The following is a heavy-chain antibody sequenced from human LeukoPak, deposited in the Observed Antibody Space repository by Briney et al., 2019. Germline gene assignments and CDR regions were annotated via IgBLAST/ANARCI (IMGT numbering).Heavy chain of an antibody. D-gene: IGHD2/OR15-2a*01. CDR1: GYTFTSYG. Sequence: ASVKVSCKASGYTFTSYGISWVRQAPGQGLEWMGWISAYNGNTNYAQKLQGRVTMTTDTSTSTAYMELRSLRSDDTAVYYCARGRRGQGNSIYRIFQPSDYYMDVWGKGTTVTVSS. CDR2: ISAYNGNT. CDR3: ARGRRGQGNSIYRIFQPSDYYMDV. J-gene: IGHJ6*03. V-gene: IGHV1-18*01.